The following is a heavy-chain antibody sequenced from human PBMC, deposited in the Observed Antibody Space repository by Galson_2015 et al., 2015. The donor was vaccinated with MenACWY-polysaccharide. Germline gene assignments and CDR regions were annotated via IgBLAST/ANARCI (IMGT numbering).Heavy chain of an antibody. V-gene: IGHV5-51*03. CDR1: GYSFTSYW. J-gene: IGHJ6*02. D-gene: IGHD5-18*01. CDR3: ARRGGYSYGFNLPYYYYGMDV. CDR2: IYPGDSDT. Sequence: QSGAEVKKPGESLKISCKGSGYSFTSYWIGWVRQMPGKGLEWMGIIYPGDSDTRYSPSFQGQVTISADKSISTAYLQWSSLKASDTATYYCARRGGYSYGFNLPYYYYGMDVWGQGTTVTVSS.